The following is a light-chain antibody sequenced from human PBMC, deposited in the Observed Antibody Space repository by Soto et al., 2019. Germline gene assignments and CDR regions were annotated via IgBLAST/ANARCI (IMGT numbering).Light chain of an antibody. CDR3: QQYNNWPLT. CDR1: QSVSSN. J-gene: IGKJ1*01. V-gene: IGKV3-15*01. Sequence: EIVMTQSPSTLSVSPGERATLSCRASQSVSSNLAWYQQKPGQAPRLLIYGASTMASGIPSRFGGSRSGTEFTLTISSLQSEDFAIYYCQQYNNWPLTFGQGTKVEIK. CDR2: GAS.